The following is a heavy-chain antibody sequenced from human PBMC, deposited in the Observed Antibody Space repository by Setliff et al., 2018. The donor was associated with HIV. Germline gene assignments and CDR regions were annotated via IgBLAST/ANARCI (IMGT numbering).Heavy chain of an antibody. CDR2: ISSSSSTI. Sequence: GESLKISCAASGFTFSSYSMNWVRQAPGKGLEWVSYISSSSSTISYADSVKVRFTIYRDNAKNSLSLQMNSLRAEDTAVYYCARGVVVAAHNWCDPWGQGTLVTVSS. CDR1: GFTFSSYS. J-gene: IGHJ5*02. CDR3: ARGVVVAAHNWCDP. V-gene: IGHV3-48*01. D-gene: IGHD2-15*01.